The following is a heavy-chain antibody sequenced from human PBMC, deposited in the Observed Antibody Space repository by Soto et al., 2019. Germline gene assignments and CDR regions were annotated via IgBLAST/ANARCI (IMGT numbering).Heavy chain of an antibody. J-gene: IGHJ6*02. V-gene: IGHV1-2*02. CDR3: ANGGPILADGTRLYLYTAMDV. D-gene: IGHD2-2*01. CDR1: GYTFTGYY. CDR2: INPNSGDT. Sequence: VASMEVSCNASGYTFTGYYMHWVREAPGQGLEWMGWINPNSGDTNLAPKLQGRVTMNRDTSTGTAYMELRRPRSDDTAEYYCANGGPILADGTRLYLYTAMDVCGQGTTVTASS.